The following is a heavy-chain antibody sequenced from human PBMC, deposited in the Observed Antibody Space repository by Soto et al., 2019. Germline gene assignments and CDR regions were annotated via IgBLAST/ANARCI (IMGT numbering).Heavy chain of an antibody. CDR1: GFTFSSYA. D-gene: IGHD2-2*02. CDR2: ISGSGGST. Sequence: QPGGSLRLSCAASGFTFSSYAMSWVRQAPGKGLEWVSAISGSGGSTYYADSVKGRFTISRDNSKNTLYLQMNSLRAEDTAVYYCARLLYAHYYYYYGMDVWGQGTTVTVSS. J-gene: IGHJ6*02. CDR3: ARLLYAHYYYYYGMDV. V-gene: IGHV3-23*01.